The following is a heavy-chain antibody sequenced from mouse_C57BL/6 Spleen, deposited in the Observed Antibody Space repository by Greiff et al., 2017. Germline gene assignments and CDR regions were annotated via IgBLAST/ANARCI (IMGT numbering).Heavy chain of an antibody. CDR2: INPSNGGT. Sequence: QVQLQQPGTELVKPGASVKLSCKASGYTFTSYWMHWVKQRPGQGLEWIGNINPSNGGTNYNEKFKSKATLTVDKSSSAAYMQLSSLTSEDSAVYYCARFGLLRGVWYFDYWGQGTTLTVSS. V-gene: IGHV1-53*01. CDR1: GYTFTSYW. CDR3: ARFGLLRGVWYFDY. D-gene: IGHD1-1*01. J-gene: IGHJ2*01.